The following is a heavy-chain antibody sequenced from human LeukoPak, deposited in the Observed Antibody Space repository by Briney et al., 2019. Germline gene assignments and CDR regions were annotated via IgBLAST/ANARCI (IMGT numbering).Heavy chain of an antibody. CDR2: ITSSGSTK. CDR1: GVIFSRYE. V-gene: IGHV3-48*03. J-gene: IGHJ4*02. CDR3: AREASGGTWSYFDF. Sequence: GGSLRLSCAASGVIFSRYEMNWVRQAPGKGLEWISYITSSGSTKFYADSVKGRFTISRDNAKSSLFLQMNSLTAADTGVYFCAREASGGTWSYFDFWGQGSLVTVSS. D-gene: IGHD6-13*01.